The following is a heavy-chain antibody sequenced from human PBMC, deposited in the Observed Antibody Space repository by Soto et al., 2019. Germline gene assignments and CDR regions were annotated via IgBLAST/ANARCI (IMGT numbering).Heavy chain of an antibody. J-gene: IGHJ4*02. CDR2: ISSSSSYI. D-gene: IGHD4-17*01. V-gene: IGHV3-21*01. CDR1: GFTFSSYS. Sequence: EVQLVESGGGLVKPGGSLRLSCAASGFTFSSYSMNWVRQAPGKGLEWVSSISSSSSYIYYADSVQGRFPISRDNGKNSLYRQMKSRRAEDTAVYYCAREGVSGDYGEEGDRLDYWGQGTLVTVSS. CDR3: AREGVSGDYGEEGDRLDY.